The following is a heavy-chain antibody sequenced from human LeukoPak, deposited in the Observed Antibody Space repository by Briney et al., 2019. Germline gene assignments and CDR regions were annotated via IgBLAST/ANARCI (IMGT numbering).Heavy chain of an antibody. Sequence: GGSLRLSCAASGFTFSSYAMSWVRQAPGKGLEWVSAISGSGGSTYDADSVKGRFTISRDNSKNTLYLQMNSLRAEDTAVYYRAKDPNPFHSSSWYLDYWGQGTLVTVSS. D-gene: IGHD6-13*01. J-gene: IGHJ4*02. CDR3: AKDPNPFHSSSWYLDY. V-gene: IGHV3-23*01. CDR2: ISGSGGST. CDR1: GFTFSSYA.